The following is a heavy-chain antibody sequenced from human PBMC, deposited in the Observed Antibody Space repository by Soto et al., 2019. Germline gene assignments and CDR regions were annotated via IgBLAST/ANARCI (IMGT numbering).Heavy chain of an antibody. V-gene: IGHV1-69*12. CDR2: IIPIFGTA. CDR3: AATYCGGDCYSADYFDY. D-gene: IGHD2-21*02. CDR1: GGTFSSYA. Sequence: QVQLVQSGAEVKKPGSSVKVSCKASGGTFSSYAISWVRQAPGQGLEWMGGIIPIFGTANYAQKFQGRVTITADESTSTAYMELSSVRSEDTAVYYCAATYCGGDCYSADYFDYWGQGTLVTVSS. J-gene: IGHJ4*02.